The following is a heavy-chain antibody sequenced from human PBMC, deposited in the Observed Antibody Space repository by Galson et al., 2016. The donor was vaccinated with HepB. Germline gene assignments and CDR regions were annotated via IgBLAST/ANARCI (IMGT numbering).Heavy chain of an antibody. CDR3: ATEMRASNSGLDY. CDR2: IFYSANT. CDR1: GGSVSSTRYY. D-gene: IGHD6-19*01. Sequence: ETLSLTCNVSGGSVSSTRYYWTWIRQPPGGGLEWIGYIFYSANTNYNPSLRSRVTMSVDTSKNQFSLKLSSVTAADTAVYYCATEMRASNSGLDYWGQGTLVTVSS. J-gene: IGHJ4*02. V-gene: IGHV4-61*01.